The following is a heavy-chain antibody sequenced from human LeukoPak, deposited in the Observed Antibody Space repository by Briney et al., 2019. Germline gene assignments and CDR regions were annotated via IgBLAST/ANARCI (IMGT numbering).Heavy chain of an antibody. Sequence: ASVKVSCKASGYTFTSYAMHWVRQASGQRLEWMGWINAGNGNTKYSQKFQGRVTITRDTSASTAYMELSSLRSEDTAVYYCARDHDFWSGFTPLWFDPWGQGTLVTVSS. J-gene: IGHJ5*02. CDR2: INAGNGNT. CDR1: GYTFTSYA. V-gene: IGHV1-3*01. CDR3: ARDHDFWSGFTPLWFDP. D-gene: IGHD3-3*01.